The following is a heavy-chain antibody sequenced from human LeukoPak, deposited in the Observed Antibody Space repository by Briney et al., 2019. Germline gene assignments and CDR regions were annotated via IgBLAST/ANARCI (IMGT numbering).Heavy chain of an antibody. D-gene: IGHD6-13*01. V-gene: IGHV4-30-2*01. CDR3: ATTSSSWARGRYFDL. CDR1: GGSISSGGYS. J-gene: IGHJ2*01. Sequence: PSHTLSLTCAVSGGSISSGGYSWSWIRQPPGKGLEWIGYIYHSGSTYYNPSLKSRVTISVDRSKNQFSLKLSSVTAADTAVYYCATTSSSWARGRYFDLWGRGTLVTVSS. CDR2: IYHSGST.